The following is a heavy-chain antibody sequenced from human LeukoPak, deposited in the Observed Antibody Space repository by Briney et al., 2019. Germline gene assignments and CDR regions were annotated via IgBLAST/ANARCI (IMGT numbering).Heavy chain of an antibody. CDR2: IKQDGSEK. J-gene: IGHJ4*02. CDR3: ARGGYYDSSGRNFDY. D-gene: IGHD3-22*01. CDR1: GFTFSGYW. Sequence: GGSLRLPCAASGFTFSGYWMSWVRQAPGKGLEWVAKIKQDGSEKYYVDSVKDRFTISRDNAKNSLYLQMNSLGAEDTAVYYCARGGYYDSSGRNFDYWGQGTQVTVSS. V-gene: IGHV3-7*05.